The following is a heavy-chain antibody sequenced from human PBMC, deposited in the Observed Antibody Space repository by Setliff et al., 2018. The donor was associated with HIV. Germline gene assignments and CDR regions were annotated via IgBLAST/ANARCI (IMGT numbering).Heavy chain of an antibody. Sequence: GGSLRLSCAAAGFDFSNYWIHWVRQVAGKGLVWVSRIDAAGSTTAFADSVRGRFTISRDNTKNTVYLQMNSLRAEDTAVYYCARSYYGSTTAYGMDAWGQGTAVTVSS. CDR2: IDAAGSTT. V-gene: IGHV3-74*01. J-gene: IGHJ6*02. CDR1: GFDFSNYW. D-gene: IGHD3-10*01. CDR3: ARSYYGSTTAYGMDA.